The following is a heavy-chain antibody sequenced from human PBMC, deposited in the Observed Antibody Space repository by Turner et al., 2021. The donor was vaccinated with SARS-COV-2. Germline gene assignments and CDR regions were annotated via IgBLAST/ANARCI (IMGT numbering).Heavy chain of an antibody. D-gene: IGHD3-9*01. V-gene: IGHV4-31*03. CDR3: ARAGTDWLQYYYFDY. Sequence: QVQLQESGPGLVQPSQTLSLTCTVSGGSISSGAYYWSWIRQHPGKGLEWIGYIYYSGNTYYNPTLKSRITISVDTSKNQFSLKLSSVTAADTAVYYCARAGTDWLQYYYFDYWGQGTLVTVSS. J-gene: IGHJ4*02. CDR1: GGSISSGAYY. CDR2: IYYSGNT.